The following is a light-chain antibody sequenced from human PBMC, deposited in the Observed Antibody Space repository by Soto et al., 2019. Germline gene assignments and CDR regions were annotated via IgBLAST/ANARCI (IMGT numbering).Light chain of an antibody. Sequence: EIVMTQSPATLSVYPGERATLSCRASQSVSSNLAWYQQKPGQAPRLLIYGASTRATGIPARFSGSGSGTEFTLTISSLQSEDFAVYYCQQYNNWLITFGQGTRLEVK. CDR2: GAS. CDR3: QQYNNWLIT. J-gene: IGKJ5*01. V-gene: IGKV3-15*01. CDR1: QSVSSN.